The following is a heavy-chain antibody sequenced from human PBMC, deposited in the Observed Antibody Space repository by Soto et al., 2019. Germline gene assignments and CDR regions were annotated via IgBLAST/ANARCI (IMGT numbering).Heavy chain of an antibody. Sequence: GGSLRLSCEASGFTFSDSYMSWIRQAPGKGLEWVSYISNSGSTIVYADSVKGRFTISRDNAKNSLNLQMNSLRAEDTALYYCARGGGYVAAFDIWGQGTMVTVSS. V-gene: IGHV3-11*01. CDR1: GFTFSDSY. J-gene: IGHJ3*02. CDR2: ISNSGSTI. D-gene: IGHD5-12*01. CDR3: ARGGGYVAAFDI.